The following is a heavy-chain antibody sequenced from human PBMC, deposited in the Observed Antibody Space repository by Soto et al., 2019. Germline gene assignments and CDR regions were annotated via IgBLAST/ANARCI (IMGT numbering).Heavy chain of an antibody. Sequence: EVQLVESGGGLVQPGRSLRLSCAASGFTFDDYAMHWVRQAPGKGPEWVSGITWNSGSRGYAESVKGRFTISRDNAKNSLYLQMNSLRTEDTALYYCANSKGDLEILKTTVTTFWGPFHIWGQGTMVTVSS. D-gene: IGHD4-17*01. J-gene: IGHJ3*02. CDR3: ANSKGDLEILKTTVTTFWGPFHI. V-gene: IGHV3-9*01. CDR2: ITWNSGSR. CDR1: GFTFDDYA.